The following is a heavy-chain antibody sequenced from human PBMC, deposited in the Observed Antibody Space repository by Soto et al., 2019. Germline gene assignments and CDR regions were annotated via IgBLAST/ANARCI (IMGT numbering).Heavy chain of an antibody. V-gene: IGHV3-66*01. D-gene: IGHD5-12*01. CDR3: ARDIEYSGYDLPLSLDY. J-gene: IGHJ4*02. Sequence: EVQLVESGGGLVQPGGSLRLSCAASGFTVSSNYMSWVRQAPGKGLEWVSVIYSGGSTYYADSVKGRFTISRDNSKNTLYLQMNSLRAEDTAVYYCARDIEYSGYDLPLSLDYWGQGTLVTVSS. CDR1: GFTVSSNY. CDR2: IYSGGST.